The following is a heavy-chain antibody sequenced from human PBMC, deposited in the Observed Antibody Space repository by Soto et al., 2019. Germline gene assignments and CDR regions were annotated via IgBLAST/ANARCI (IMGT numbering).Heavy chain of an antibody. J-gene: IGHJ5*02. Sequence: QVQLQESGPGLVKPSETLSLTCTVSGASISGYYWSWIRKSAGKGLEWIGRIYATGTTNYNPSLKSRVMMSVDTSKRQFSLKLSSVTAADTAVYYCVRDGTKTLRDWFDPWGPGISVTLSS. V-gene: IGHV4-4*07. CDR1: GASISGYY. CDR2: IYATGTT. CDR3: VRDGTKTLRDWFDP. D-gene: IGHD1-1*01.